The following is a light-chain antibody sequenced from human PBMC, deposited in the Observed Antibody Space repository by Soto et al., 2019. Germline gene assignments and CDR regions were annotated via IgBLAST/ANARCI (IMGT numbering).Light chain of an antibody. J-gene: IGKJ3*01. CDR3: QQSYTSPFT. V-gene: IGKV1-39*01. Sequence: DIQMTQSPSSLSASAGDRVTIVCRAGQNIRNYLNWYQQKPGKAPKVLIYSADSLESGVPARFTGSGSGTEFTLTISSLQPEDFATYYCQQSYTSPFTFGPGTKVDIK. CDR1: QNIRNY. CDR2: SAD.